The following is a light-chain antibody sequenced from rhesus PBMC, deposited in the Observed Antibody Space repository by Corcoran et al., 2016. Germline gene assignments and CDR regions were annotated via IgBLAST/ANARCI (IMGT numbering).Light chain of an antibody. Sequence: DIQMTQSPSSLSASVGDRVTITCRASHAISPWLAWYQQKPGKAPNLLIYKASRLQAGVPSRFSGSGSGTDFTLTITNLQPEDFATYFCQQCHTSPWTFGQGTKVEI. CDR1: HAISPW. CDR2: KAS. J-gene: IGKJ1*01. CDR3: QQCHTSPWT. V-gene: IGKV1-21*01.